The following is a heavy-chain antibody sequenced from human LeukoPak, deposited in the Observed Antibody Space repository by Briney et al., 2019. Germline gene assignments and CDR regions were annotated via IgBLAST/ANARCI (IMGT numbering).Heavy chain of an antibody. CDR3: ARRGRTIPDV. J-gene: IGHJ6*04. CDR1: GYTFTSYD. D-gene: IGHD3-9*01. V-gene: IGHV1-8*01. CDR2: MNPNSGNT. Sequence: RASVKVSCKASGYTFTSYDINWVRQATGQGLVWMGWMNPNSGNTDYAQKFQGRVTMTMNTSISTAYMELSSLRSEDTAVYYCARRGRTIPDVWGKGTTVTVSS.